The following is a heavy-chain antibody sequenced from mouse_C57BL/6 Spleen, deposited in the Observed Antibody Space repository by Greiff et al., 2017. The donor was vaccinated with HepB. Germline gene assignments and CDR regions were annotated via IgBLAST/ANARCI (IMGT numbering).Heavy chain of an antibody. CDR3: ARAYGYDGGFAY. J-gene: IGHJ3*01. CDR1: GYSFTGYF. Sequence: EVQLQQSGPELVKPGDSVKISCKASGYSFTGYFMNWVMQSHGKSLEWIGRINPYNGDTFYNQKFKGKATLTVDKSSSTAHMELRSLTSEDSAVYYCARAYGYDGGFAYWGQGTLVTVSA. CDR2: INPYNGDT. V-gene: IGHV1-20*01. D-gene: IGHD2-2*01.